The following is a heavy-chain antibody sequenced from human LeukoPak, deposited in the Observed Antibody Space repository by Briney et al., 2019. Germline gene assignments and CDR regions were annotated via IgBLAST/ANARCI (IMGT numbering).Heavy chain of an antibody. CDR2: ISGSGGGT. V-gene: IGHV3-23*01. J-gene: IGHJ4*02. Sequence: GGSLRLSCAVSGITLSNYGMSWVRQAPGKGLEWVADISGSGGGTHYADSVKGRFTISRDNSRNTLFLQMNSLRAEDTAVYSCAKRGVVIRVFLVGFHKEANYFDSWGQGALVTVSS. CDR3: AKRGVVIRVFLVGFHKEANYFDS. CDR1: GITLSNYG. D-gene: IGHD3-10*01.